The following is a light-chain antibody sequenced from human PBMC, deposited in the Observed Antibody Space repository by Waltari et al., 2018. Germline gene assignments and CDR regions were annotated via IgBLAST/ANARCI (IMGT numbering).Light chain of an antibody. CDR1: ESIASH. J-gene: IGKJ4*01. Sequence: EIVLTQSPATLSLSPGQRATLSCRASESIASHLAWFRQKPGQPPRLLIYDASTRATGIPARFSGSGFGTDVTLTISSLEPEDFAVYFCQQGSMWPLTFGGGTKVEIK. V-gene: IGKV3-11*01. CDR2: DAS. CDR3: QQGSMWPLT.